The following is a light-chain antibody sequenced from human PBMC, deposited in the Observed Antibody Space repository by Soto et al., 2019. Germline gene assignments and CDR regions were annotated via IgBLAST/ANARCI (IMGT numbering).Light chain of an antibody. J-gene: IGLJ2*01. CDR3: TSYTGSSTHVV. Sequence: QYALTQPASMSGSPGQSITISCTGTSSDVGGYNFVSWYQQHPGKAPKLMIYDVTNRPSGVSDRFSGSKSGTTASLTISGLQADDEADYYCTSYTGSSTHVVFGGGTKLTVL. CDR1: SSDVGGYNF. V-gene: IGLV2-14*03. CDR2: DVT.